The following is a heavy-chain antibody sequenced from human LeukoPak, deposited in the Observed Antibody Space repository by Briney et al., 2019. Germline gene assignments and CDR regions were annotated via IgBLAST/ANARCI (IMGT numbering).Heavy chain of an antibody. V-gene: IGHV3-74*01. Sequence: GGSLRLSCAASGFTFSSYAMSWVRQAPGKGLVWVSRINSDGSTTSYADSVKGRFTISRDNAKNTLYLQMNSLRAGDTAVYFCARSPHDYWGQGTLVTVSS. CDR3: ARSPHDY. CDR2: INSDGSTT. J-gene: IGHJ4*02. CDR1: GFTFSSYA.